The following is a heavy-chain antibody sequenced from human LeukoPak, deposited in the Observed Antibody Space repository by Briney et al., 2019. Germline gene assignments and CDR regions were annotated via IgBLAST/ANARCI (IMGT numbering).Heavy chain of an antibody. Sequence: GASVKVSCKASGYTFTGYYMHWVRQAPGQGLEWMGRINPNSGGTNYAQKFQGRVTMTRDTSISTAYMALSRLRSDDTAVYYCARTVAGDNDAFDIWGQGTMVTVSS. J-gene: IGHJ3*02. CDR1: GYTFTGYY. CDR3: ARTVAGDNDAFDI. CDR2: INPNSGGT. V-gene: IGHV1-2*06. D-gene: IGHD6-19*01.